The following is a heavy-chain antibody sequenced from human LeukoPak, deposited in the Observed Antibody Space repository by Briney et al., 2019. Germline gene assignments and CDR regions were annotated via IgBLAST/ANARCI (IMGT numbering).Heavy chain of an antibody. CDR3: AAVGWEYSSSPLPMDV. J-gene: IGHJ6*02. Sequence: ASVKVSCKVSGYTLTELSMHWVRQAPGKGLEWMGGFDPEDGETIYAQKFQGRVTMTEDTSTDTAYMELSSLRSEDTAVYYCAAVGWEYSSSPLPMDVWGQGTTVSVSS. D-gene: IGHD6-6*01. CDR1: GYTLTELS. V-gene: IGHV1-24*01. CDR2: FDPEDGET.